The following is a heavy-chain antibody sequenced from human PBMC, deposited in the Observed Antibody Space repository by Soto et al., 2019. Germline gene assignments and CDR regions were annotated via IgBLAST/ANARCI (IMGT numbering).Heavy chain of an antibody. J-gene: IGHJ4*02. CDR1: GFTFSSYW. V-gene: IGHV3-7*01. CDR2: IKQDGSEK. Sequence: EVQLVESGGGLVQPGGSLRLSCAASGFTFSSYWMSWVRQAPGKGLEWVANIKQDGSEKYYVDSVKGRFTISRDNAKNSLDLKMKSLRAEDTAVYYWARVGVQSLDYWGQGTLVTVSS. CDR3: ARVGVQSLDY.